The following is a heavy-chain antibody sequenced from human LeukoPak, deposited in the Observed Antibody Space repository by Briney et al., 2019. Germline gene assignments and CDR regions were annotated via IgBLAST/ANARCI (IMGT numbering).Heavy chain of an antibody. Sequence: GASLTLSCAASGFTVSSNYMSWVRQAPGQGLEWGSVIYSGGSTYYADSVKGRFTISRDNSKNTLYLQMNSLRAEDTAVYYCARAPGSGSYYSYDYWGQGILVTVSS. D-gene: IGHD3-10*01. V-gene: IGHV3-53*01. CDR1: GFTVSSNY. CDR2: IYSGGST. CDR3: ARAPGSGSYYSYDY. J-gene: IGHJ4*02.